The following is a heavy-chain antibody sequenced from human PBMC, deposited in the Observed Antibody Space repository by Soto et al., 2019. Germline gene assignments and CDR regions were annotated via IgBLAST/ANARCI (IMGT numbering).Heavy chain of an antibody. J-gene: IGHJ3*02. CDR2: ISGTDGST. V-gene: IGHV3-23*01. CDR3: ATAHIPHIVVVVAATGDAFYI. D-gene: IGHD2-15*01. Sequence: EVQLLESGGGLVQPGGSLRLSCAASGFTFSSYAMSWVRQAPGKGLAWVSAISGTDGSTYYADSVKGRFPISRDNSKNSLYLQMNSLRAEATSVYNCATAHIPHIVVVVAATGDAFYIWGQGTMVTVSS. CDR1: GFTFSSYA.